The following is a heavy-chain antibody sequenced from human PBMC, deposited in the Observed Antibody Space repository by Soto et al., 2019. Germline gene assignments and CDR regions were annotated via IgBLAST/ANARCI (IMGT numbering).Heavy chain of an antibody. CDR2: IYTSASI. V-gene: IGHV4-4*07. D-gene: IGHD2-15*01. Sequence: SETLSLTCSVSGADINTYSWTWIRQPAGKGLEWIGRIYTSASINYNPSLRGRVTLSVDTSTNQVSLKLASVTAADTAVYYCARERRADCSGGSCYSTYFDYWGQGTLVTVSS. J-gene: IGHJ4*02. CDR3: ARERRADCSGGSCYSTYFDY. CDR1: GADINTYS.